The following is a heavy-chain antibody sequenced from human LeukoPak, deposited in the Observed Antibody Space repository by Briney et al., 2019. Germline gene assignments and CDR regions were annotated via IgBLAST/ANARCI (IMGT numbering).Heavy chain of an antibody. D-gene: IGHD3-16*01. V-gene: IGHV3-30*04. CDR1: GFTFSSYA. CDR3: ARATGGYFDY. Sequence: PGRSLRLSCAASGFTFSSYAMNWVRQAPGKGLEWVAVISYDGSNKYYADSVKGRFTISRDNSKNTLYLQMISLRAEDTAVYYCARATGGYFDYWGQGTLVTVSS. J-gene: IGHJ4*02. CDR2: ISYDGSNK.